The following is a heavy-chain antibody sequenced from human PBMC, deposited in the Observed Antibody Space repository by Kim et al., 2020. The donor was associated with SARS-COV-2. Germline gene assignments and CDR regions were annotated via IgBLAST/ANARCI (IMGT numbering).Heavy chain of an antibody. D-gene: IGHD3-16*01. CDR1: GYTFSGYY. CDR3: ARLWGSSEGDY. CDR2: MKANSGDT. Sequence: ASVKVSCKTSGYTFSGYYMHWVRQAPGQGLEWMGWMKANSGDTKYAQKFQGRVTMTRDTSISTAYMELSSLRSDDTAVYYCARLWGSSEGDYWGQETL. J-gene: IGHJ4*02. V-gene: IGHV1-2*02.